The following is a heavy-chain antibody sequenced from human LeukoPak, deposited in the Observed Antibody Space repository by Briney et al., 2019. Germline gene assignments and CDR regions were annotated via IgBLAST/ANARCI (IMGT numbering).Heavy chain of an antibody. CDR1: GFTFSSYA. CDR2: ISTKGGSI. Sequence: GGSLRLSCAASGFTFSSYAMHWVRQAPGKGLEYVSAISTKGGSIYYAGSVKGRFTISRDNSKNTLYLQMRSLRAEDTAVYYCVKNMEEATWARALDIWGQGTMVTVSS. D-gene: IGHD1-26*01. J-gene: IGHJ3*02. V-gene: IGHV3-64D*06. CDR3: VKNMEEATWARALDI.